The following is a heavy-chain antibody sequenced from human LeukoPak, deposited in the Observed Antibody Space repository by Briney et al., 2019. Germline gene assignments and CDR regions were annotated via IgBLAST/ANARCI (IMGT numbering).Heavy chain of an antibody. V-gene: IGHV4-4*07. CDR3: ARGWTDPLIVATAYYYYYMDV. CDR2: IYTSGST. J-gene: IGHJ6*03. Sequence: PSETLSLTCTVSGGSSSSYYWSWIRQPAGKGLEWIGRIYTSGSTNYNPSLKSRVTMPVDTSKNQFSLKLSSVTAADTAVYYCARGWTDPLIVATAYYYYYMDVWGKGTTVTVSS. D-gene: IGHD5-12*01. CDR1: GGSSSSYY.